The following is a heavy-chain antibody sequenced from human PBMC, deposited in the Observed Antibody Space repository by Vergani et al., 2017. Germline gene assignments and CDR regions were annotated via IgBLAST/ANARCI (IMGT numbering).Heavy chain of an antibody. CDR3: AKDRGYCSSTSCPSHPDY. V-gene: IGHV3-23*01. CDR1: GFTFSSYV. Sequence: EVQLLESWGGLAQPGGSLRLSCAASGFTFSSYVMSWVRQAPGKGLEWVSSISGSGTNTYYADSVKGRFIISRDESKNTLYLQMNSLRAEDTAVYFCAKDRGYCSSTSCPSHPDYWGQGTLVTVSS. J-gene: IGHJ4*02. D-gene: IGHD2-2*01. CDR2: ISGSGTNT.